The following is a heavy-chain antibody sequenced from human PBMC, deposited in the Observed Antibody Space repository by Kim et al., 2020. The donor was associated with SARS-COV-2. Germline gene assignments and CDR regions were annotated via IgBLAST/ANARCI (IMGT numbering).Heavy chain of an antibody. CDR1: GYTLTELS. CDR2: FDPEDGET. V-gene: IGHV1-24*01. D-gene: IGHD4-17*01. J-gene: IGHJ4*02. Sequence: ASVKVSCKVSGYTLTELSMHWVRQAPGKGLEWMGGFDPEDGETIYAQKFQGRVTMTEDTSTDTAYMELSSLRSEDTAVYYCATSSTNPYGDPVGGFDYWGQGTLVTVSS. CDR3: ATSSTNPYGDPVGGFDY.